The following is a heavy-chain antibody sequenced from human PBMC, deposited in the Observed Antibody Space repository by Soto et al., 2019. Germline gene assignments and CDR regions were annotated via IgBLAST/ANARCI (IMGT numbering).Heavy chain of an antibody. Sequence: GGTLRLCCAGSGFTFGDSYMSWIRQAPGKGLEWLSYISPGSRYPAYADSVKGRFTISRDNAKRSLYLQMMSLTAEDTAIYYCVRGGGGGLFDPWGQGTMVTVSS. V-gene: IGHV3-11*06. CDR2: ISPGSRYP. CDR3: VRGGGGGLFDP. J-gene: IGHJ5*02. CDR1: GFTFGDSY. D-gene: IGHD2-15*01.